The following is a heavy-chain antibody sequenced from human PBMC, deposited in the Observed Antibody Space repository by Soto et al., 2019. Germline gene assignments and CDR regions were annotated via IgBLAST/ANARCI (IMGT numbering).Heavy chain of an antibody. D-gene: IGHD3-10*01. J-gene: IGHJ6*02. V-gene: IGHV1-69*12. CDR3: ATMKGGSQSYYYGMDV. CDR2: IIPMFGTA. CDR1: GGTFSSYA. Sequence: QVQLVQSGAEVKKPGSSVKVSCKASGGTFSSYAISWVRQAPGQGLEWMGGIIPMFGTADYAQKFQGRVTITADESTRTAYMELSSLRSDATAVYYCATMKGGSQSYYYGMDVWGQGTTVTVSS.